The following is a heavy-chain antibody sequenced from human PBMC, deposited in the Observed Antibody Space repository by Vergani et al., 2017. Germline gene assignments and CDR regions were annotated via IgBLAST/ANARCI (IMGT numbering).Heavy chain of an antibody. CDR1: GGSISSSSYY. D-gene: IGHD2-21*02. J-gene: IGHJ3*02. V-gene: IGHV4-39*01. CDR3: ARQVVYCGGDCYLHDAFDI. CDR2: IYYSGST. Sequence: QLQLQESGPGLVKPSETLSLTCTVSGGSISSSSYYWGWIRQPPGKGLEWIGSIYYSGSTYYNPSLKSRVTISVDTSKNQFSLKLSSVTAADTAVYYCARQVVYCGGDCYLHDAFDIRGQGTMVTVSS.